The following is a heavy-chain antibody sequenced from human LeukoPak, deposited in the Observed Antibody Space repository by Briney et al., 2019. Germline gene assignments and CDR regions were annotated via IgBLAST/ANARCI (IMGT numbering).Heavy chain of an antibody. CDR1: GFTFGSYV. D-gene: IGHD6-13*01. V-gene: IGHV3-21*06. CDR3: ARERHSTIDNDALDI. J-gene: IGHJ3*02. CDR2: ITATTNSI. Sequence: PGGSLRLSCAASGFTFGSYVMNWVRQGPGKGLEWVASITATTNSIHYADSVKGRFTISRDNAQSSMYLQMDSLRAEDTAVYYCARERHSTIDNDALDIWGQGTMVTVSS.